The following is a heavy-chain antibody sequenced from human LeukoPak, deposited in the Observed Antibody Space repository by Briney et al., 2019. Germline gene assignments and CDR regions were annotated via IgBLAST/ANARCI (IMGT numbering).Heavy chain of an antibody. CDR1: GFTFSSYA. CDR2: ISYDGSNK. J-gene: IGHJ4*02. CDR3: ARDRDSSSWSRGFCDY. V-gene: IGHV3-30*04. Sequence: GRSLRLSCAASGFTFSSYAMHWVRQAPGEGLEWVAVISYDGSNKYYADSVKGRFTISRDNSKNTLYLQMNSLRAEDTAVYYCARDRDSSSWSRGFCDYWGQGTLVTVSS. D-gene: IGHD6-13*01.